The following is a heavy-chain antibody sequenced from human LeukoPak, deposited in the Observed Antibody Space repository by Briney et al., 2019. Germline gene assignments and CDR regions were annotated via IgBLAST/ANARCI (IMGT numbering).Heavy chain of an antibody. CDR3: ARSEPKYDSSGYYAPLGSWFDP. J-gene: IGHJ5*02. Sequence: SETLSLTCAVYGGSFSGYYWGWVRQPPGKGLEWIGEINHSGSTNYNPSLKSRVTISVDTSKNQFSLKLSSVTAADTAVYYCARSEPKYDSSGYYAPLGSWFDPWGQGTLVTVSS. V-gene: IGHV4-34*01. D-gene: IGHD3-22*01. CDR2: INHSGST. CDR1: GGSFSGYY.